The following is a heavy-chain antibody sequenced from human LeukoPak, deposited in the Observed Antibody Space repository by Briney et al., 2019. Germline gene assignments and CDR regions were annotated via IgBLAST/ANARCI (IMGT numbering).Heavy chain of an antibody. CDR2: ISGYNGNT. D-gene: IGHD2-2*01. J-gene: IGHJ4*02. V-gene: IGHV1-18*01. CDR3: ARDRCSSSSCYFDC. Sequence: ASVKVSCKTSGYTFSNYGLSWVRQAPGQGLEWVGWISGYNGNTNYAQKVQGRVTMTTDTSTSTAYMELRSLTSDDTAVYYCARDRCSSSSCYFDCWGQGTLVIVSS. CDR1: GYTFSNYG.